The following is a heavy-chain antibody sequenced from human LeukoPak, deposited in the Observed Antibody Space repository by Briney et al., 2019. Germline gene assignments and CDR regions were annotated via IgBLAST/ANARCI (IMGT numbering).Heavy chain of an antibody. Sequence: PSETLSLTCTVSGYSISSDYYWAWIRQPPGKGLEWIGEINHSGSTNYNPSLKSRVTISVDTSKNQFSLKLSSVTAADTAVYYCARGQRVTTIWGQGTLVTVSS. CDR2: INHSGST. CDR1: GYSISSDYY. J-gene: IGHJ4*02. D-gene: IGHD5-12*01. CDR3: ARGQRVTTI. V-gene: IGHV4-38-2*02.